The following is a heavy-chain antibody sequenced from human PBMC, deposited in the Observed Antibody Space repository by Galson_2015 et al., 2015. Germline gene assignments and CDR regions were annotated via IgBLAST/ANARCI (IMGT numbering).Heavy chain of an antibody. CDR2: IRSKGNNYAI. D-gene: IGHD1-20*01. V-gene: IGHV3-73*01. Sequence: SLRLSCAASGFSFSGSAMHWVRQASGKGLEWVGHIRSKGNNYAIAYAASVKGRFTISRDDSKNTAYLQMNSLKTEDTAVYYCTRIVTGTTGVGPDYWGQGTLVTVSS. CDR1: GFSFSGSA. CDR3: TRIVTGTTGVGPDY. J-gene: IGHJ4*02.